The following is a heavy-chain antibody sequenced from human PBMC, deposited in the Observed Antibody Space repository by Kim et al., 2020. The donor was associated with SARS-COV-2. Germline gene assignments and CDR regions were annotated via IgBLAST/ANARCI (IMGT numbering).Heavy chain of an antibody. D-gene: IGHD2-15*01. Sequence: SETLSLTCTVSGGSISSSSYYWGWIRQPPGKGLEWIGSIYYSGSTYYNPSLKSRVTISVDTSKNQFSLKLSSVTAADTAVYYCASPVAATGSTDYWGQGTLVTVSS. CDR2: IYYSGST. J-gene: IGHJ4*02. CDR3: ASPVAATGSTDY. V-gene: IGHV4-39*01. CDR1: GGSISSSSYY.